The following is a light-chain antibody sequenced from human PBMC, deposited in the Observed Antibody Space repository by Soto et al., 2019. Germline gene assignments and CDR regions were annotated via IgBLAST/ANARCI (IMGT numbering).Light chain of an antibody. CDR1: QSVSSSY. CDR3: QQYGSSLIT. Sequence: EIVLTQSPGTLSLSPGEIATLSCRASQSVSSSYLAWYQQKPGQAPRLLIYGASSRATGIPDRFSGSWSGTDITLTISRLESEDFAVYYCQQYGSSLITCGQGTRLEIK. V-gene: IGKV3-20*01. J-gene: IGKJ5*01. CDR2: GAS.